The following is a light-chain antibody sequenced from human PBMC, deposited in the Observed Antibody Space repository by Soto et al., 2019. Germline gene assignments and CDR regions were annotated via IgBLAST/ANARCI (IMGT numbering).Light chain of an antibody. CDR3: QQYGSSPRIT. J-gene: IGKJ5*01. CDR2: GAS. V-gene: IGKV3-20*01. CDR1: QSVSSSY. Sequence: EIVLTQAPGTLSLSPGERATLSCRASQSVSSSYLAWYQQKPGQAPSLIVYGASSRATGIPERFSGSGSCADLTLTISRLEPEDFAVYYCQQYGSSPRITFGQGTRLEIK.